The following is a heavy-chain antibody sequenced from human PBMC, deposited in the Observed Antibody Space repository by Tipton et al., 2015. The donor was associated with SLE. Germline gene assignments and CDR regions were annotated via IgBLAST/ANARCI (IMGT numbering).Heavy chain of an antibody. V-gene: IGHV4-34*01. CDR1: GGSFSDYY. Sequence: TLSLTCAVYGGSFSDYYWSWIRQPPGKGLEWIGEINHSGSTNYNPSLKSRVTISVDTSKNQFSLKLRSVTAADTAVYYCARVLMGFGEPRAPTRGYYYYMDVWGKGTTVTVSS. D-gene: IGHD3-10*01. CDR3: ARVLMGFGEPRAPTRGYYYYMDV. CDR2: INHSGST. J-gene: IGHJ6*03.